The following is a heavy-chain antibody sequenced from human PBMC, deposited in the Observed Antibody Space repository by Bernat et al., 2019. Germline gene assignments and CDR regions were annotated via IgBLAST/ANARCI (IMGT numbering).Heavy chain of an antibody. D-gene: IGHD2-15*01. CDR3: ARDRRLLHGGFDY. J-gene: IGHJ4*02. V-gene: IGHV3-21*01. Sequence: EVQLVESGGGLVKPGGSLRLSCAASGFTFSSYSMNWVRQAPGKGLEWVSSISSSSSYIYYADSVKGRFTISRDNAKNSLYLQMNSLRAEDTAVYYCARDRRLLHGGFDYWGQGTLVTVSS. CDR1: GFTFSSYS. CDR2: ISSSSSYI.